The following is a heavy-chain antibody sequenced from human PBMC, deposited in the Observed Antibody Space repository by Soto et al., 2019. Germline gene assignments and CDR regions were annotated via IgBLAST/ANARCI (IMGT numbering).Heavy chain of an antibody. CDR3: ARAVIAAAATGSAYNWFDP. CDR2: IYPGDSDT. D-gene: IGHD6-13*01. V-gene: IGHV5-51*01. Sequence: GESLKISCKGSGYSFTSYWIGWVRQMPGKGLDWMGIIYPGDSDTRYSPSFQGQVTISADKSISTAYLQWSSLKASDTAMYYCARAVIAAAATGSAYNWFDPWGQGTLVTVSS. J-gene: IGHJ5*02. CDR1: GYSFTSYW.